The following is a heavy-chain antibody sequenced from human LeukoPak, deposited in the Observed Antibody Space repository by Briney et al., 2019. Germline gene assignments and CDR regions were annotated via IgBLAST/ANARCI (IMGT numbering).Heavy chain of an antibody. CDR3: ARHSSGWSGPEDY. CDR1: GYSFTSYW. CDR2: IYPGDSDT. D-gene: IGHD6-19*01. V-gene: IGHV5-51*01. Sequence: GESLQTSCKGSGYSFTSYWIGWVRQMPGKGLDWMGIIYPGDSDTRYSPSFQGQVTISADKSISTAYLQWSSLKASDTAMYYWARHSSGWSGPEDYWGQGTLVTVSS. J-gene: IGHJ4*02.